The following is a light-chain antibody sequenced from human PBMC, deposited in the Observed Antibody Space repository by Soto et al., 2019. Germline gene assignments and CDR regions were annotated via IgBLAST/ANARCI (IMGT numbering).Light chain of an antibody. V-gene: IGKV3-20*01. J-gene: IGKJ1*01. CDR2: GAS. Sequence: EIVLTQSPGTLSLCPGERATLSCRASQSVSSSYLAWYQRKPGQAPRLLIYGASSRGTGIPDRFSGSGSGTDFTLAISRLEPADFAVYYCQQYGSSPWTFGQGPKVELK. CDR1: QSVSSSY. CDR3: QQYGSSPWT.